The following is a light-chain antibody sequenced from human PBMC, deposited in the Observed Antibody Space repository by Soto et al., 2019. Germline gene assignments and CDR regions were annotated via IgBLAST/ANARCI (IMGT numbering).Light chain of an antibody. CDR1: SSDVGIYNL. Sequence: QSALTQPASVSGSPGQSITISCTGTSSDVGIYNLVSWYQQHPGKAPKLMIYEGNKRPSGVSHRFSGSKSGYTASLTISGLQTEDEADYYCCSYAGSSTYVFGPGTKLTVL. CDR3: CSYAGSSTYV. CDR2: EGN. V-gene: IGLV2-23*01. J-gene: IGLJ1*01.